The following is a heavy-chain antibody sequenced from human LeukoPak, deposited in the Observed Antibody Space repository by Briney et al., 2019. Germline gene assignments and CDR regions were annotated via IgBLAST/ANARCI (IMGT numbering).Heavy chain of an antibody. CDR2: IYSGDSDT. Sequence: GESLKISCKASGYTFTNYWIGWVRQMPGKGLEWMGVIYSGDSDTRYSPSFQGQVTISADKSISTAYLQWSSLKASDTAMYYCARLADYGGNSGYFDLWGRGTLVTVSS. CDR1: GYTFTNYW. V-gene: IGHV5-51*01. CDR3: ARLADYGGNSGYFDL. J-gene: IGHJ2*01. D-gene: IGHD4-23*01.